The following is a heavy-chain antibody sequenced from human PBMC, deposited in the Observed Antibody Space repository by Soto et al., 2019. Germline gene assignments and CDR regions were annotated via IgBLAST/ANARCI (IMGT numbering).Heavy chain of an antibody. CDR1: GYTFSNYG. V-gene: IGHV1-18*01. J-gene: IGHJ4*02. CDR3: ARGSSPVDFDY. CDR2: INAYNGKT. D-gene: IGHD6-13*01. Sequence: QVQLVQSGAEVKKPGASVKVSCKTSGYTFSNYGINWVRQAPGQGLEWMGWINAYNGKTNFAQRLQGRVTRTTDTSTSTAYMELMSLRSDDTAVYYCARGSSPVDFDYWGQGTLVTVSS.